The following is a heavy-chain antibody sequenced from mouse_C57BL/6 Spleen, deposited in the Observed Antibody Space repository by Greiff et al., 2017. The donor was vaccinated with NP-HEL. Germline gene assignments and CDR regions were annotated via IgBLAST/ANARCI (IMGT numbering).Heavy chain of an antibody. CDR2: INPYNGGT. CDR3: ARIYYDYDRY. Sequence: EVKLQQSGPVLVKPGASVKMSCKASGYTFTDYYMNWVKQSHGKSLEWIGVINPYNGGTSYNQKFQGKATLTVYKSSSTAYMELNSLTSEDSAVYYCARIYYDYDRYWGQGTTLTVSS. V-gene: IGHV1-19*01. D-gene: IGHD2-4*01. J-gene: IGHJ2*01. CDR1: GYTFTDYY.